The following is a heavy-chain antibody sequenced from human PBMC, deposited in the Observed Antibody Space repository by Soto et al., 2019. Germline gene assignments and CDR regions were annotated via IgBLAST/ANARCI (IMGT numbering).Heavy chain of an antibody. CDR1: GFTFSSYA. V-gene: IGHV3-23*01. CDR2: ISGRGGRT. Sequence: EVQLLESGGGLVQPGGSLRLSCAASGFTFSSYAMTWVRQAPGKGLEWLSAISGRGGRTYYADSVKGRFTISRDNSKNTLYLQMNSLRAEDTALYYCTREGYGDYSLDYWGQGTLVTVSS. CDR3: TREGYGDYSLDY. D-gene: IGHD4-17*01. J-gene: IGHJ4*02.